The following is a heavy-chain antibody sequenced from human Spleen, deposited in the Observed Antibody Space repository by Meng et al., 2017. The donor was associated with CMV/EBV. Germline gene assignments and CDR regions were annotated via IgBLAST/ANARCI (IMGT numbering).Heavy chain of an antibody. D-gene: IGHD6-13*01. Sequence: GESLKISCAASGFTFSDARMNWVRQAPGKGLEWVAVIWYDGSNKYYADSVKGRFTISRDNSKNTLYLQMNSLRAEDTAVYYCAKDHSSSWYYFDYWGQGTLVTVSS. J-gene: IGHJ4*02. CDR1: GFTFSDAR. V-gene: IGHV3-33*06. CDR3: AKDHSSSWYYFDY. CDR2: IWYDGSNK.